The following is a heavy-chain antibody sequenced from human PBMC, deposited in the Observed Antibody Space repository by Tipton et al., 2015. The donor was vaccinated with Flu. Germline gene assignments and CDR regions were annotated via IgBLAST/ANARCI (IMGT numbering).Heavy chain of an antibody. J-gene: IGHJ4*02. D-gene: IGHD3-10*01. CDR1: GGSMSSYY. CDR2: IYTSGSA. CDR3: ARASGSGTYVIFDY. V-gene: IGHV4-4*07. Sequence: TLSLTCTVSGGSMSSYYWSWIRQPAGKGREWIGRIYTSGSAIHNPSLKSRVTMSVDTSKNQFSLKLSSVTAADTAVYYCARASGSGTYVIFDYWGQGTLVTVSS.